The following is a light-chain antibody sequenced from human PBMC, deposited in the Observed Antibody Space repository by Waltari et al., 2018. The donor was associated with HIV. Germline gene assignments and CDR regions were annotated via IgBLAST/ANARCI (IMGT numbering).Light chain of an antibody. Sequence: DIQMTQSPSTLSAFVGDRVTITCRASENIIGWLAWYQQKPGKAPKLLIYKTSTLESGVPLRFSGSASGTEFTLTISSLQPEDFATYYCQQYKSYSPWTFGQGTKVDVK. CDR2: KTS. V-gene: IGKV1-5*03. CDR3: QQYKSYSPWT. CDR1: ENIIGW. J-gene: IGKJ1*01.